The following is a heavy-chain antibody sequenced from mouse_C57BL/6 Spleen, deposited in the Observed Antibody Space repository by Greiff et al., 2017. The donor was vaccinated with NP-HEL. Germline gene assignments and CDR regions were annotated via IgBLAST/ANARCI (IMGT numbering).Heavy chain of an antibody. V-gene: IGHV5-6*01. CDR3: ARHDYYGSSYGWYFDV. CDR2: ISSGGSYT. CDR1: GFTFSSYG. D-gene: IGHD1-1*01. Sequence: EVMLVESGGDLVKPGGSLKLSCAASGFTFSSYGMSWVRQTPDKRLEWVATISSGGSYTYYPDSVKGRFTISRDNAKNTLYLQMSSLKSEDTAMYYCARHDYYGSSYGWYFDVWGTGTTVTVSS. J-gene: IGHJ1*03.